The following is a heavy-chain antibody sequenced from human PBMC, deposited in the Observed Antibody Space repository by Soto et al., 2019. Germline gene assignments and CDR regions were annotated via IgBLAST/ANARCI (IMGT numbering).Heavy chain of an antibody. CDR3: AKGPGMYSDFDN. D-gene: IGHD2-8*01. CDR2: ISGSDGST. V-gene: IGHV3-23*01. CDR1: GFTFSSYA. J-gene: IGHJ4*02. Sequence: EVQMLESGGGLVQPGGSLRLSCAASGFTFSSYAMSWVRQAPGKGLDWVSAISGSDGSTYYADSVKGRFTISRDDSKNTLYLQMNSLRAEDTAVYYCAKGPGMYSDFDNWGQGTLVTVSS.